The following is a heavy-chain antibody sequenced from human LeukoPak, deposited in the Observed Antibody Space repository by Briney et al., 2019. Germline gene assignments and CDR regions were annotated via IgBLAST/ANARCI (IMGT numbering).Heavy chain of an antibody. CDR1: GITFSSYA. CDR2: ISGTGGST. D-gene: IGHD4-17*01. Sequence: GGSLRLSCAASGITFSSYAMSWVRQAPEKGLEWVSGISGTGGSTYYADSVKGRFTVSRDNSKNTLYLQMNSLRAEDTAVYYCARSDYGDYRRLDYWGQGTLVTVSS. CDR3: ARSDYGDYRRLDY. J-gene: IGHJ4*02. V-gene: IGHV3-23*01.